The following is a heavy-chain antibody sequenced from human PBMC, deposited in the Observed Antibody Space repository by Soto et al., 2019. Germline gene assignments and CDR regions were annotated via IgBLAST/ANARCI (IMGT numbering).Heavy chain of an antibody. CDR3: ASAYYYDSSGYSPGGY. J-gene: IGHJ4*02. CDR1: GFTFSSYW. Sequence: GGSLRLSCAVSGFTFSSYWMSWVRQAPGKGLEWVANIKQDGSQKYYVDSVKGRFTISRDNAKNSLYLQMNSLRVEDTAVYYCASAYYYDSSGYSPGGYWGQGTLVTVS. CDR2: IKQDGSQK. D-gene: IGHD3-22*01. V-gene: IGHV3-7*01.